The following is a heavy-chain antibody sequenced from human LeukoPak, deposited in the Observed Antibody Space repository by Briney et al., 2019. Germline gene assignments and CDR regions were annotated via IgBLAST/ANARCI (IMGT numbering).Heavy chain of an antibody. CDR3: ARGGYDSSGYSFDY. D-gene: IGHD3-22*01. V-gene: IGHV4-4*02. CDR1: GGSISSTNW. Sequence: SETLSLTCAVSGGSISSTNWWSWVRQPPGKGLEWIGETYHSGSTNFNPSLKSRVTISVNKSKNQFSLKLNSATAADTAVYYCARGGYDSSGYSFDYWGQGTLVTVSS. CDR2: TYHSGST. J-gene: IGHJ4*02.